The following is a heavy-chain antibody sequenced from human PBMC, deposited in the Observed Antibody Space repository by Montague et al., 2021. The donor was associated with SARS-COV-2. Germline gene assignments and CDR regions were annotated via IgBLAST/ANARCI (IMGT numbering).Heavy chain of an antibody. CDR1: GGSNSSYY. Sequence: SETLSLTCTVSGGSNSSYYWSWIRQPPGKGLEWIGYVSDSGSDYNPSPKKRRSISFDTSKKLLSLSLITVTAADTAIYYCARHGKDYDILTGFSTSFFYDMDSWGQGTTVTVSS. D-gene: IGHD3-9*01. V-gene: IGHV4-59*08. J-gene: IGHJ6*02. CDR2: VSDSGS. CDR3: ARHGKDYDILTGFSTSFFYDMDS.